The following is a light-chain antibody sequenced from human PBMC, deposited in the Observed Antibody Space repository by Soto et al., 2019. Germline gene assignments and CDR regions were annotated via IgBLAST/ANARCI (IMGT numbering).Light chain of an antibody. V-gene: IGKV3-20*01. CDR1: QSVSSSY. CDR2: GAS. CDR3: QRYGRSPPIT. Sequence: IVLTQSAAVLALSPGDRATLSCRASQSVSSSYLAWYQHKPGQAPRLLIHGASSRVTGIPDRFSGSGSGTDFTLTISRLEPEDFAVYYCQRYGRSPPITFGQGTRLEIK. J-gene: IGKJ5*01.